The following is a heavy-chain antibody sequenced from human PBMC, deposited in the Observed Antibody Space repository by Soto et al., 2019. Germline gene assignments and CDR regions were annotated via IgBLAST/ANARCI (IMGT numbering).Heavy chain of an antibody. J-gene: IGHJ5*02. CDR3: AREPGDSSSSPWFDP. V-gene: IGHV3-23*01. CDR2: ISGSGGST. CDR1: GFTFSSYA. Sequence: PGGSLRLCCAACGFTFSSYAMSWVRQAPGKGLEWVSAISGSGGSTYYADSVKGRFTISRDNSKNTLYLQMNSLRAEDTAVYYCAREPGDSSSSPWFDPWGQGTLVTVSS. D-gene: IGHD6-6*01.